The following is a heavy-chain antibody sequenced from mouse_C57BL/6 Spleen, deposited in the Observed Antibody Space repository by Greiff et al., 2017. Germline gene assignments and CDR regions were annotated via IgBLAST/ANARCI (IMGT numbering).Heavy chain of an antibody. CDR2: INPSNGGT. Sequence: VQLQQPGTELVKPGASVKLSCKASGYTFTSYWMHWVKQRPGQGLEWIGNINPSNGGTNYNEKFKSKATLTVDKSSSTAYMQLSSLTSEDSAVYYCARWGRITTVEYYFDYGGQGTTLTVSS. J-gene: IGHJ2*01. CDR1: GYTFTSYW. CDR3: ARWGRITTVEYYFDY. V-gene: IGHV1-53*01. D-gene: IGHD1-1*01.